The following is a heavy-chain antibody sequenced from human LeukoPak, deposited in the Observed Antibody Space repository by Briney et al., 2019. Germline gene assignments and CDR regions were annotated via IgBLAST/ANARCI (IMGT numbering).Heavy chain of an antibody. D-gene: IGHD2-8*02. Sequence: SETLSLTCAVYGGSFSGYYWSWIRQPPGKGLEWIGEINHSGSTNYNPSLKSRVTISVDRSKNQFSLKLSSVTAADTAVYYCARDRGTGYYYYYYMDVWGKGTTVTVSS. CDR3: ARDRGTGYYYYYYMDV. CDR1: GGSFSGYY. CDR2: INHSGST. V-gene: IGHV4-34*01. J-gene: IGHJ6*03.